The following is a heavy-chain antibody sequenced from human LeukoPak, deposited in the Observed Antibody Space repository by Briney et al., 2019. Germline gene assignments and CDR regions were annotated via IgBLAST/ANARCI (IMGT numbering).Heavy chain of an antibody. CDR1: GFTFSDPY. D-gene: IGHD5-18*01. V-gene: IGHV3-11*04. J-gene: IGHJ4*02. CDR2: ISGSGTDI. Sequence: GGSLRLSCEASGFTFSDPYMSWIRQAPGKGLECLSYISGSGTDINYADSVRGRFTISRDNAKNLLYLQMNDLGVEDTAVYYCARTARHLDYWGQGTLVTVSS. CDR3: ARTARHLDY.